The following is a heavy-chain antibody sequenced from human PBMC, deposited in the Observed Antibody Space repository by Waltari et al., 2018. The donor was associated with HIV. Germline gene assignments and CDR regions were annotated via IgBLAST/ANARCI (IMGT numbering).Heavy chain of an antibody. CDR2: INPNSGGT. CDR3: ARRGSSGSYWFDP. Sequence: QVQLVQSGAEVKKRGASVKVSCKASGYTFTAYYMHWVRQAPGQGLEWMARINPNSGGTNYAQKFQGRVTMTRDTYISTAYMELSRLRSDDTAVYYCARRGSSGSYWFDPWGQGTLVTVSS. CDR1: GYTFTAYY. J-gene: IGHJ5*02. D-gene: IGHD1-26*01. V-gene: IGHV1-2*06.